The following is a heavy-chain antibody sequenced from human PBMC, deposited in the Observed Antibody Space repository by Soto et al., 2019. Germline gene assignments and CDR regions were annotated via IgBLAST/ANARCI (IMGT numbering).Heavy chain of an antibody. J-gene: IGHJ4*02. D-gene: IGHD1-26*01. CDR2: INPSGGST. V-gene: IGHV1-46*01. Sequence: GASVKVSCKASGYTFTSYYMHWVRQAPGQGLEWMGIINPSGGSTSYAQKFQGRVTMTRDTSTSTVYMELSSLRAEDTAVYYCAKDLGSIVGATTVVYFDYWGQGTLVTVSS. CDR3: AKDLGSIVGATTVVYFDY. CDR1: GYTFTSYY.